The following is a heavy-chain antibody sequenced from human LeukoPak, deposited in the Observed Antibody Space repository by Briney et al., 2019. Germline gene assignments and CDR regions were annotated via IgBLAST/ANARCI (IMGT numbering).Heavy chain of an antibody. V-gene: IGHV1-2*02. CDR1: GYTFTGYY. D-gene: IGHD3-16*02. Sequence: ASVKVSCKASGYTFTGYYMHWVRQAPGQGLEWMGWINPDSGGTNYAQKFQGRVTMTRDTSISIAYMELSRLRSDDTAVYYCARSSIDYVWGSYRYRLDMWGQGTMVTVSS. J-gene: IGHJ3*02. CDR2: INPDSGGT. CDR3: ARSSIDYVWGSYRYRLDM.